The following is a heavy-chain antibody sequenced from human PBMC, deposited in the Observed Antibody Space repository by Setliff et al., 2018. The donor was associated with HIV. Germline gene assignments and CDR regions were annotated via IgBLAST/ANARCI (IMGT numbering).Heavy chain of an antibody. D-gene: IGHD3-22*01. CDR2: IYYNGHT. J-gene: IGHJ4*02. CDR1: GGSITSSNSY. CDR3: ARHLWFYYDGSVYDDF. V-gene: IGHV4-39*01. Sequence: SETLSLTCTVSGGSITSSNSYWGWIRQSPGKGLEWIGSIYYNGHTSYNPSLQSRVTISVDRSQNQFSLRLRSVTATDTAVYYCARHLWFYYDGSVYDDFWGQGTLVTVSS.